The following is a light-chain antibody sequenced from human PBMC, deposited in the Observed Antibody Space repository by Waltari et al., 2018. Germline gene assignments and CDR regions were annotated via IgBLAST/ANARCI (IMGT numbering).Light chain of an antibody. CDR2: WAS. CDR1: QSVLYSPHNKNY. V-gene: IGKV4-1*01. Sequence: DIVMTQSPDSLAVSLGERATINCKSSQSVLYSPHNKNYLAWYQQKPGPPPKMPIYWASTRESGVPDRFSGGGSGTDVTLTISSLQAEDVAVYYCQQYYTIPVTFGQGTKVEIK. J-gene: IGKJ1*01. CDR3: QQYYTIPVT.